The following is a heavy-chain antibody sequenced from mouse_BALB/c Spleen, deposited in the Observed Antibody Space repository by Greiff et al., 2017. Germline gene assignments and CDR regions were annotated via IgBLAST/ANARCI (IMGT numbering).Heavy chain of an antibody. CDR3: ARYDYDVAMDY. CDR1: GFTFSDYY. V-gene: IGHV5-4*02. J-gene: IGHJ4*01. CDR2: ISDGGSYT. Sequence: VQLKESGGGLVKPGGSLKLSCAASGFTFSDYYMYWVRQTPEKRLEWVATISDGGSYTYYPDSVKGRFTISRDNAKNNLYLQMSSLKSEDTAMYYCARYDYDVAMDYWGQGTSVTVSS. D-gene: IGHD2-4*01.